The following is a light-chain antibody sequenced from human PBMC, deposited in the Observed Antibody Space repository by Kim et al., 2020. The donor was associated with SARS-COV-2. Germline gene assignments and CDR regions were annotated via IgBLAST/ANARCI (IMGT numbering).Light chain of an antibody. CDR2: SNN. CDR1: NSNIGSNT. Sequence: QWVTIPCSGRNSNIGSNTVNWYQQVPGTAPKLLIYSNNQRPSGVPDRFSGSKSGTSASLAISGLQSEDEADYYCATWDDSLNARVFGGGTQLTVL. J-gene: IGLJ3*02. CDR3: ATWDDSLNARV. V-gene: IGLV1-44*01.